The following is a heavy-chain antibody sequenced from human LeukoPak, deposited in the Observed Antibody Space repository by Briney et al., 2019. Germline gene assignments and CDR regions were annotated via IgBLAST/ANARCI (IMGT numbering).Heavy chain of an antibody. J-gene: IGHJ4*02. Sequence: PGGSLRLSCGASGFTFRNYAMNWVRQAPGKGLEWVAGIGGGDDIHYADSVKGRFTGFRDDSKNTVYLQMSSLRIEDTAVYYCAKDAAPFNSIWDYLDSWGQGALVTLSA. CDR1: GFTFRNYA. CDR2: IGGGDDI. V-gene: IGHV3-23*01. D-gene: IGHD6-25*01. CDR3: AKDAAPFNSIWDYLDS.